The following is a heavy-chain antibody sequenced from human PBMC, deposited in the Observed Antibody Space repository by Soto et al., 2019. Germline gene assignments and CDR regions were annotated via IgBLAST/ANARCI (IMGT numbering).Heavy chain of an antibody. Sequence: PXETLSISCTVSGGSISSYYWSWIRQPPGKGLEWIGYIYYSGSTNYKPSLKSRVTISLDTSKNQFSLKLSSVTAADTAVYYCARGSPAYYGMDVWGQGTTVTVSS. D-gene: IGHD3-10*01. CDR1: GGSISSYY. V-gene: IGHV4-59*01. J-gene: IGHJ6*02. CDR3: ARGSPAYYGMDV. CDR2: IYYSGST.